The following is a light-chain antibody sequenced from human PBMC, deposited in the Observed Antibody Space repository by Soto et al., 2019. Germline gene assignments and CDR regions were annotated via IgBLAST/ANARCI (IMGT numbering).Light chain of an antibody. CDR3: CSFTSSHTL. Sequence: QSVLTQPPSVSGSPGQSVTISCTGTSSDVGTSNRVSWYLQTPGTAPKLIIFEVSNRPSGVPDRFSGSRSGNTASLTISGLQAEDEADYYCCSFTSSHTLFGGGTKLTVL. CDR1: SSDVGTSNR. J-gene: IGLJ2*01. CDR2: EVS. V-gene: IGLV2-18*02.